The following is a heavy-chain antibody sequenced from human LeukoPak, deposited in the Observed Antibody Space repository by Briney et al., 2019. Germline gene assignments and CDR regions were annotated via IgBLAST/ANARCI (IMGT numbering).Heavy chain of an antibody. J-gene: IGHJ3*02. CDR3: ARVEQWLVEDAFDI. CDR1: GGSISSSSYY. CDR2: IYYSGST. D-gene: IGHD6-19*01. V-gene: IGHV4-39*07. Sequence: DPSETLSLTCTVSGGSISSSSYYWGWIRQPPGKGLEWIGSIYYSGSTYYNPSLKSRVTISVDTSKNQFSLKLSSVTAADTAVYYCARVEQWLVEDAFDIWGQGTMVTVSS.